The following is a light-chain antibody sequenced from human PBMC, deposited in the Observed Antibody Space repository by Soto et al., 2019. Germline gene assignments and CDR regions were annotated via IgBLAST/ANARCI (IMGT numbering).Light chain of an antibody. CDR3: QKYNSAPRS. J-gene: IGKJ1*01. CDR1: QSLLHKNGNNY. V-gene: IGKV2-28*01. Sequence: EIVMTQSPLYLPVTPGEPASISCRSSQSLLHKNGNNYFNWYLQKPGQSPQHLIYLGSKRASGVPDRFSGSGSGTDFTLTISSLQPEDVATYYCQKYNSAPRSFGQGTKVEIK. CDR2: LGS.